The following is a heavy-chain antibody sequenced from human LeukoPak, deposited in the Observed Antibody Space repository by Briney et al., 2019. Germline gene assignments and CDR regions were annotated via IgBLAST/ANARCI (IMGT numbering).Heavy chain of an antibody. Sequence: SETLSLTCTVSGDSISSGDYYWSWARLHPGKGLEWIGYINYSGTTYYNPSLTSRVTISVDTSKNQFSLKLSSVTAADTAVYYCARTYCRGGTCYSRDYWGQGTLVTVSS. CDR1: GDSISSGDYY. CDR3: ARTYCRGGTCYSRDY. V-gene: IGHV4-31*03. D-gene: IGHD2-15*01. CDR2: INYSGTT. J-gene: IGHJ4*02.